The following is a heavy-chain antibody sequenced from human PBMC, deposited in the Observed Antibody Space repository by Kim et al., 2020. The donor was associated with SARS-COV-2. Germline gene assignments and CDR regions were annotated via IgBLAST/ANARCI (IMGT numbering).Heavy chain of an antibody. CDR3: VKEPKYGLGSSHPEVALYDY. CDR2: ISGSGDTT. J-gene: IGHJ4*02. D-gene: IGHD3-10*01. V-gene: IGHV3-23*01. Sequence: GGSLRLSCVASGFTFYNYAMTWVCQSPGKGLQSVSSISGSGDTTYYADSVKGRFTISRDNSKNTLYLQMNSLRGEDTAVYYCVKEPKYGLGSSHPEVALYDYRGQGTLVSVSS. CDR1: GFTFYNYA.